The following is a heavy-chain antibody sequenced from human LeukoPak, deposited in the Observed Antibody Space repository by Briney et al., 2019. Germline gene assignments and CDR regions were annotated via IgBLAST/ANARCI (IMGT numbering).Heavy chain of an antibody. CDR1: GGSISSYY. CDR3: ARRLTAAGTDPFDY. CDR2: IYYSGST. D-gene: IGHD6-13*01. Sequence: SETLSLTCTVSGGSISSYYWSWIRQPPGKGLGWIGYIYYSGSTNYNPSLKSRVTISVDTSKNQFSLKLSSVTAADTAVYYCARRLTAAGTDPFDYWGQGTLVTVSS. J-gene: IGHJ4*02. V-gene: IGHV4-59*08.